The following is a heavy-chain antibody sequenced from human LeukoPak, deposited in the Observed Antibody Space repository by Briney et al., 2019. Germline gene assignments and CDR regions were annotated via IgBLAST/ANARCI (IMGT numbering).Heavy chain of an antibody. CDR3: ARDLLVGAGSGFDY. V-gene: IGHV3-7*01. CDR2: IKQDGSEK. J-gene: IGHJ4*02. CDR1: GFTFSSYW. D-gene: IGHD1-26*01. Sequence: GGSLRLSCAASGFTFSSYWMSWVRQAPGKGLEWVANIKQDGSEKYYVDSVKGRFTISRDNAKNSLYLQMNSLRAEDTAVYYCARDLLVGAGSGFDYWGQGTLVTVSS.